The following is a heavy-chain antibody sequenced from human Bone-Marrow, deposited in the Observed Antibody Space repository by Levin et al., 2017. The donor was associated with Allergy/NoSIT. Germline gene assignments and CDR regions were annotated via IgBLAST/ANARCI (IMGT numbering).Heavy chain of an antibody. Sequence: GESLKISCAASGFTFSHYCMNWVRQAPGKGLEWVANINEDGSEQYYVDSVKGRFTISRDNAKNSLFLQMNSLRGEDTAVYYCLRDHEVVRGNYRYFDPHWGQGTLVAVSS. J-gene: IGHJ4*02. CDR1: GFTFSHYC. D-gene: IGHD3-16*02. V-gene: IGHV3-7*01. CDR2: INEDGSEQ. CDR3: LRDHEVVRGNYRYFDPH.